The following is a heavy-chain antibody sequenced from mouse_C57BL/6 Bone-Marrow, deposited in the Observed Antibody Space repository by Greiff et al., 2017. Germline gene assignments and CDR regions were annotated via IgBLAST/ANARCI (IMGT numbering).Heavy chain of an antibody. CDR3: ARYDGYYRGWFAY. CDR1: GYTFTSYG. J-gene: IGHJ3*01. Sequence: QVQLKESGAELARPGASVKLSCKASGYTFTSYGISWVKQRTGQGLEWIGEIYPRSGNTYYNEKFKGKATLTADKSSSTAYMELRSLTSEDSAVYFCARYDGYYRGWFAYWGQGTLVTVSA. D-gene: IGHD2-3*01. V-gene: IGHV1-81*01. CDR2: IYPRSGNT.